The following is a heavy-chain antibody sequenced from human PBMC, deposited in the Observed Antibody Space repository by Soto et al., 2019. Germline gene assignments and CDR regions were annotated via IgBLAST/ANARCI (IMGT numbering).Heavy chain of an antibody. CDR1: EFAVSSKY. Sequence: EVQLVESGGGLIQPRGSLRLSCAASEFAVSSKYMTWVRQAPGKGLEWVSVIYGGGTTYYADSVKGRFTISRDTSKNTLYLQMNSLRAEDTAVYYCVQTTGWPGFDFWGQGTLVTVSS. J-gene: IGHJ4*02. V-gene: IGHV3-53*01. D-gene: IGHD6-19*01. CDR2: IYGGGTT. CDR3: VQTTGWPGFDF.